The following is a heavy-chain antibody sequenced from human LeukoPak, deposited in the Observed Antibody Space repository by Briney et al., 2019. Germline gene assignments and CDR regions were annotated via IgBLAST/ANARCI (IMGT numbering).Heavy chain of an antibody. CDR2: ISSTGTYI. CDR1: GFTFSSYG. V-gene: IGHV3-21*01. J-gene: IGHJ6*03. CDR3: ARVVSVAWSERRPGYYYMDV. Sequence: GGSLRLSCAASGFTFSSYGMNWVRQAPGKGLEWVSSISSTGTYIYYADSVKGRLTISRDNAKNSLYVQINSLRAEDTAVYYCARVVSVAWSERRPGYYYMDVWGKGTTVTVSS. D-gene: IGHD1-1*01.